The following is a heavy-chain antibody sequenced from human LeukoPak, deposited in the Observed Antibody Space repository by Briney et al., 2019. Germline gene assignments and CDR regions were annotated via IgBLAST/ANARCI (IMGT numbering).Heavy chain of an antibody. D-gene: IGHD4-17*01. V-gene: IGHV3-53*01. CDR1: GFTVSSNY. CDR3: ARDRGGDYPYYYYYMDV. J-gene: IGHJ6*03. CDR2: IYSGGST. Sequence: GGSLRLSCAASGFTVSSNYMSWVRQAPGKGLEWVSVIYSGGSTYYADSVKGRFTISRDNSKNTLYLQMNSLRAEDTGVYYCARDRGGDYPYYYYYMDVWGKGTTVTVSS.